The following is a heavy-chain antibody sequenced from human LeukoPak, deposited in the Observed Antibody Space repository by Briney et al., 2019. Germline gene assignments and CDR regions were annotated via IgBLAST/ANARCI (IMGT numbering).Heavy chain of an antibody. D-gene: IGHD2-21*02. J-gene: IGHJ4*02. Sequence: PSETLTLTCAVYGGSFSGYYWSWIRQPPGKGLEWVGEINHSGSTNYNPSLKSRVTISVDTSKNQFSLKLSSVTAADTAVYYCARGLYCGGDCFNYFDYWGQGNLVTVSS. V-gene: IGHV4-34*01. CDR3: ARGLYCGGDCFNYFDY. CDR2: INHSGST. CDR1: GGSFSGYY.